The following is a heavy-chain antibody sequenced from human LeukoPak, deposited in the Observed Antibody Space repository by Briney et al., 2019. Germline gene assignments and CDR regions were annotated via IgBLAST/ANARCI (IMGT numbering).Heavy chain of an antibody. CDR2: IYYSGTT. CDR3: AGSGDYYFDY. Sequence: SGTLSLTCTVSGDSISGYYWTWIRQPPGKGLEWIGYIYYSGTTDYNPSLKSRVTISVDRSKNQFSLKLSSVTAADTAMYYCAGSGDYYFDYWGQGTLVTVSS. V-gene: IGHV4-59*12. J-gene: IGHJ4*02. D-gene: IGHD7-27*01. CDR1: GDSISGYY.